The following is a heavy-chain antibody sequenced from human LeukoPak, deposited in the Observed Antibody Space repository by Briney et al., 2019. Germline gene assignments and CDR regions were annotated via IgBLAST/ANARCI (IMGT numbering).Heavy chain of an antibody. J-gene: IGHJ3*02. CDR1: GGTFSSYA. D-gene: IGHD3-22*01. V-gene: IGHV1-69*05. Sequence: ASVKVSCKASGGTFSSYAISWVRQAPGQGLEWMGGIIPIFGTANYAQKFQGRVTITTDESTSTAYMELSSLRSEDTAVYYWAREQQPTYYYDSSGYANAFDIWGQGTMVTVSS. CDR3: AREQQPTYYYDSSGYANAFDI. CDR2: IIPIFGTA.